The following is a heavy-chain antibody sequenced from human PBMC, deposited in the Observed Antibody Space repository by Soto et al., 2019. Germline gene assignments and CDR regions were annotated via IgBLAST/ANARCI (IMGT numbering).Heavy chain of an antibody. Sequence: SETLSLTCTVSGGSISSYYWSWIRQPPGKGLEWIGYIYYSGSTNYNPSLKSRVTISVDTSKNQFALKLSSVTTADTAVYYCARDGGIQLYDYWAQGTLVTVSS. V-gene: IGHV4-59*01. CDR2: IYYSGST. CDR3: ARDGGIQLYDY. D-gene: IGHD5-18*01. J-gene: IGHJ4*02. CDR1: GGSISSYY.